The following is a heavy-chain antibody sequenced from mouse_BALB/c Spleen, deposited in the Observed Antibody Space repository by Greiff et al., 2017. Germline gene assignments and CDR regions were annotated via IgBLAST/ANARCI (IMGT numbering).Heavy chain of an antibody. CDR2: ISNGGGST. Sequence: EVHLVESGGGLVQPGGSLKLSCAASGFTFSSYTMSWVRQTPEKRLEWVAYISNGGGSTYYPDTVKGRFTISRDNAKNTLYLQMSSLKSEDTAMYYCARRREDYFDYWGQGTTLTVSS. CDR3: ARRREDYFDY. CDR1: GFTFSSYT. V-gene: IGHV5-12-2*01. J-gene: IGHJ2*01.